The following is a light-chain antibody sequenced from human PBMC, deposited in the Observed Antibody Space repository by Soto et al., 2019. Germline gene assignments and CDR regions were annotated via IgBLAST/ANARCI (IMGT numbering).Light chain of an antibody. Sequence: DIQMTQSPSPLSGSVGDRVTMTCRASQTISSWLAWYQQKPGKAPKLLIYKASTLKSGVPSRFSGSGSGTEFTLTISSLQPDDFATYYCQHYNSYSEAFGQGTKVDIK. V-gene: IGKV1-5*03. J-gene: IGKJ1*01. CDR3: QHYNSYSEA. CDR1: QTISSW. CDR2: KAS.